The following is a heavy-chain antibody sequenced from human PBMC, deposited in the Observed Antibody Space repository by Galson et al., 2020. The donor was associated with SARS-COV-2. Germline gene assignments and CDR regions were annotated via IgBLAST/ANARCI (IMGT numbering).Heavy chain of an antibody. CDR1: GFLFNYYA. V-gene: IGHV3-23*01. CDR2: IRNNDGNT. CDR3: AKEPRGWGDYLCFDF. D-gene: IGHD4-17*01. Sequence: GESLKISCAASGFLFNYYAMSWVRQAPGKGLEWVSTIRNNDGNTYYADSVKGRFTISRDNSKETLYLQMDSLEAEDTATYYCAKEPRGWGDYLCFDFWGRGTLVAVSS. J-gene: IGHJ2*01.